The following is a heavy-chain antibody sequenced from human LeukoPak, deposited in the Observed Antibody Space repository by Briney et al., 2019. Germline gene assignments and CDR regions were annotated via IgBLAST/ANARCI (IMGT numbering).Heavy chain of an antibody. CDR1: GGSISSYY. D-gene: IGHD5-12*01. CDR3: ARLGGYPLSWLGP. CDR2: IYYTGST. J-gene: IGHJ5*02. V-gene: IGHV4-59*08. Sequence: PSGTLSLTRTVSGGSISSYYCSWLRQPPARGLAWIGYIYYTGSTNYNPPLTSRATISRDTPKPQFSLKLSSVPAADTAVYYCARLGGYPLSWLGPWGQGT.